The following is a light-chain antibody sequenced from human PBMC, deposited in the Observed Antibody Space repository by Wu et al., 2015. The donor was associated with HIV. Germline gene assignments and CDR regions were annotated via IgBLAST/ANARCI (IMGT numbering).Light chain of an antibody. V-gene: IGKV3-20*01. Sequence: EIVLTQSPGTLSLSPGERVTLSCRASQSVSSSYLAWYQQKPGQAPRLLIYGASSRATGIPDRFSGSGSGTDFTLTIGRLEPEDFAVYYCQQYGRSPLWTFGQRTKVEIK. CDR3: QQYGRSPLWT. J-gene: IGKJ1*01. CDR1: QSVSSSY. CDR2: GAS.